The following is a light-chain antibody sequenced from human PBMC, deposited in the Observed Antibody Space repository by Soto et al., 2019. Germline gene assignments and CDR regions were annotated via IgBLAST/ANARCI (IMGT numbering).Light chain of an antibody. Sequence: QSALTQPASVSGSPGQSITISCTGTGSDVGGYNYVSWYQQHPGKAPKLMIYEVSNRPSGVSNRFSGSKSGNTASLTISGLQVEDEADYYCSSYTSSSTVVFGGGTQLTVL. CDR2: EVS. J-gene: IGLJ2*01. CDR1: GSDVGGYNY. V-gene: IGLV2-14*01. CDR3: SSYTSSSTVV.